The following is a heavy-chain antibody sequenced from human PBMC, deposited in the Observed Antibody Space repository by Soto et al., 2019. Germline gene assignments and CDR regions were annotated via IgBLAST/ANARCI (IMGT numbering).Heavy chain of an antibody. Sequence: SETLSLTCTVSGGSISSYYWSWIRQPPGKGLEWIGYIYYSGSTNYNPSLKSRVTISVDTSKNQFSLKLSSVTAADTAVYYCARTYYYDSSGYYRQPWGQGTLVTVSS. CDR3: ARTYYYDSSGYYRQP. V-gene: IGHV4-59*01. CDR1: GGSISSYY. CDR2: IYYSGST. D-gene: IGHD3-22*01. J-gene: IGHJ4*02.